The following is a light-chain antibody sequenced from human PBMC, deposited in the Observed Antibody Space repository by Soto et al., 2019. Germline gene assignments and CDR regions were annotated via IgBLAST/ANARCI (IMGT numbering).Light chain of an antibody. J-gene: IGKJ1*01. CDR3: QQYNQWPGT. CDR2: GAS. V-gene: IGKV3-15*01. Sequence: EIVLTQSPDTLSVSPGESATLSCRASQSIGSNLAWYQQKPGQSPRLLIYGASSRATGVPVRFSGSGSGVGFTLTISGLQSEDFAVYHCQQYNQWPGTFGQGTKVDIK. CDR1: QSIGSN.